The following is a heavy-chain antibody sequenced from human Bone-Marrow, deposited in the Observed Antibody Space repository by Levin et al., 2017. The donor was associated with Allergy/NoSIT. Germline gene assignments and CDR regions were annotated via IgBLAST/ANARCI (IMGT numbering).Heavy chain of an antibody. Sequence: AGESLKISCAASGFRFSDYSMMWVRQAPGKGLEWISYISSSTKSHADSVKGRFTISRDNAKSSLYLEMNSLRAEDTAVYYCAREGYYSGLDVWGQGTTVTVSS. CDR3: AREGYYSGLDV. V-gene: IGHV3-48*01. CDR2: ISSSTK. J-gene: IGHJ6*02. CDR1: GFRFSDYS.